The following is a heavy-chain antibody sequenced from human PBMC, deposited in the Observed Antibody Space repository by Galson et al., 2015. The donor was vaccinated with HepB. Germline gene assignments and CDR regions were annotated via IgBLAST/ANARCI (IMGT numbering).Heavy chain of an antibody. CDR1: GYTFTSYG. D-gene: IGHD3-16*02. CDR2: ISAYNGNT. V-gene: IGHV1-18*01. Sequence: SVKVSCKASGYTFTSYGISWVRQAPGQGLEWMGWISAYNGNTNYAQKLQGRVTMTTDTSTSTAYMELRSLRSDDTAVYYCARDTRLYDYVWGSYRPLYYYGMDVWGQGTTVTVSS. CDR3: ARDTRLYDYVWGSYRPLYYYGMDV. J-gene: IGHJ6*02.